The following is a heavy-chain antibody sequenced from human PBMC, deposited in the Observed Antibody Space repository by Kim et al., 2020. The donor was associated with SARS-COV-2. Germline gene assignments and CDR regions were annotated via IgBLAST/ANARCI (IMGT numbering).Heavy chain of an antibody. CDR2: ISGSGGST. CDR3: AKDRPTMVRGVQHLYYYYYGMDV. CDR1: GFTFSSYA. Sequence: GGSLRLSCAASGFTFSSYAMSWVRQAPGKGLEWVSAISGSGGSTYYADSVKGRFTISRDNSKNTLYLQMNSLRAEDTAVYYCAKDRPTMVRGVQHLYYYYYGMDVWGQGTTVTVSS. J-gene: IGHJ6*02. V-gene: IGHV3-23*01. D-gene: IGHD3-10*01.